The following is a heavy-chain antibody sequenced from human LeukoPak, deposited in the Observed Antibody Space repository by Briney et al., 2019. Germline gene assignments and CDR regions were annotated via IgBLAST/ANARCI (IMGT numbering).Heavy chain of an antibody. CDR2: ISSSGSTI. D-gene: IGHD3-3*01. Sequence: GGSLRLSCAASGFTFSDYYMSWIRQAPGKGLEWVSYISSSGSTIYHADSVKGRFTISRDNAKNSLYLQMNSLRAEDTAVYYCARVRASRFLEWLLSHWGQGTLVTVSS. CDR1: GFTFSDYY. J-gene: IGHJ4*02. CDR3: ARVRASRFLEWLLSH. V-gene: IGHV3-11*01.